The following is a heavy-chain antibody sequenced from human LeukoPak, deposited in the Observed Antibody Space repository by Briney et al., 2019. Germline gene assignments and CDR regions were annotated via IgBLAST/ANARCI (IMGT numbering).Heavy chain of an antibody. Sequence: PGGSLRLSCAASGFTFSNAWMSWVRQAPGKGLEWVGRIKSKTGGGTTDYAAPVKGRFTISRDDSKNTLYLQMNSLKTEDTAVYYCTTVPHCGGDCYSDYWGQGTLVTVSS. CDR3: TTVPHCGGDCYSDY. CDR1: GFTFSNAW. CDR2: IKSKTGGGTT. D-gene: IGHD2-21*02. V-gene: IGHV3-15*01. J-gene: IGHJ4*02.